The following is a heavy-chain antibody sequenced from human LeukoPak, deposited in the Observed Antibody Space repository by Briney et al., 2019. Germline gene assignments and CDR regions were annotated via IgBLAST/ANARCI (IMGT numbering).Heavy chain of an antibody. Sequence: GGSLTLSCAASGFTFSSNAMNCVRRPPEKGLECVSCISYTGCNTYYADSVKGRFTISRDNSKNTLYLQMNSLRAEDTDVCDCAKASCGGECYYAMVVLGQGTTVIVSS. J-gene: IGHJ6*01. V-gene: IGHV3-23*01. CDR1: GFTFSSNA. CDR3: AKASCGGECYYAMVV. CDR2: ISYTGCNT. D-gene: IGHD2-21*01.